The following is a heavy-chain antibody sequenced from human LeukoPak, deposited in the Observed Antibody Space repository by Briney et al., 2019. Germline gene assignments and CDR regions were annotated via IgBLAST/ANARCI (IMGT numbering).Heavy chain of an antibody. CDR1: GGSISIGSYY. J-gene: IGHJ4*02. CDR2: IYTSGST. CDR3: ARDLVVWGSYRPYFDY. V-gene: IGHV4-61*02. D-gene: IGHD3-16*02. Sequence: SETLSLTCTVSGGSISIGSYYWSWLRQPAGKGLEWIGRIYTSGSTNYNPSLKSRVTISVDTSKNQFSLKLSSVTAADTAVYYCARDLVVWGSYRPYFDYWGQGTLVTVSS.